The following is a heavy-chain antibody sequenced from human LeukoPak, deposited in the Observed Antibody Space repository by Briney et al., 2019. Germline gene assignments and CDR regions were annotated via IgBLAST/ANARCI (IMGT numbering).Heavy chain of an antibody. D-gene: IGHD3-10*01. CDR3: AKDQTRNYYGSGSYDY. V-gene: IGHV3-23*01. CDR2: ISGSGGST. CDR1: GFIFDDYG. J-gene: IGHJ4*02. Sequence: PGGSLRLSCAASGFIFDDYGMSWVRQAPGKGLEWVSAISGSGGSTYYADSVKGRFTISRDNSKNTLYLQMNSLRAEDTAVYYCAKDQTRNYYGSGSYDYWGQGTLVTVSS.